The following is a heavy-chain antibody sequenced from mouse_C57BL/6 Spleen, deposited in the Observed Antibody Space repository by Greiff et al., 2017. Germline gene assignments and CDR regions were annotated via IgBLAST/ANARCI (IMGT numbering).Heavy chain of an antibody. V-gene: IGHV1-69*01. D-gene: IGHD1-1*01. CDR2: IDPSDSYT. CDR1: GYTFTSYW. Sequence: QVQLKQPGAELVMPGASVKLSCKASGYTFTSYWMHWVKQRPGQGLEWIGEIDPSDSYTNYNQKFKGKSTLTVDKSSSTAYMQLSSLTSEDSAVYYCARGGANGHYYAMDYWGQGTSVTVSS. CDR3: ARGGANGHYYAMDY. J-gene: IGHJ4*01.